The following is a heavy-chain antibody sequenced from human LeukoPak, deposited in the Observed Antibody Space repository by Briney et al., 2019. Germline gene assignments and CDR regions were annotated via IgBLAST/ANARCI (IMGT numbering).Heavy chain of an antibody. J-gene: IGHJ4*02. CDR3: ARRVGRNGHFDY. D-gene: IGHD1-1*01. V-gene: IGHV4-34*01. CDR1: GGSFSGYY. Sequence: SETLSLTCAVYGGSFSGYYWSWIRQPPGKGLEWIGEINHSGSTNYNPSLKSRVTISVDTSKNQFSLKLSSVTAADTAVYYCARRVGRNGHFDYWGQGTLVTVSS. CDR2: INHSGST.